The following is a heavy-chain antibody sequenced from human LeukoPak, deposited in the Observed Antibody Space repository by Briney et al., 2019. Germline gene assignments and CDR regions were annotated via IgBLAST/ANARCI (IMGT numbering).Heavy chain of an antibody. Sequence: ASVKVSCKASGYTFTSYYMHWVRQAPGQGLEWMGIINPSGGSTSYAQKFQGRVTMTRDTSTSTVYMELSSLRSEDTAVYYCARGKGWFGEALYYFDYWGQGTLVTVSS. CDR1: GYTFTSYY. D-gene: IGHD3-10*01. J-gene: IGHJ4*02. V-gene: IGHV1-46*01. CDR3: ARGKGWFGEALYYFDY. CDR2: INPSGGST.